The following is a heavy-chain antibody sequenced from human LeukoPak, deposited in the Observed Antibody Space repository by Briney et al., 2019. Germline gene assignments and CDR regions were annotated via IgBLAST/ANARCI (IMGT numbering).Heavy chain of an antibody. CDR2: IYYSGST. D-gene: IGHD3-10*01. V-gene: IGHV4-59*12. CDR3: ARGRITMVRDEYYYYYGMDV. CDR1: GGSISSYY. J-gene: IGHJ6*02. Sequence: SETLSLTCTVSGGSISSYYWSWIRQPPGKGLEWIGYIYYSGSTNYNPSLKSRVTISVDTSKNQFSLKLSSVTAADTAVYYCARGRITMVRDEYYYYYGMDVWGQGTTVTVSS.